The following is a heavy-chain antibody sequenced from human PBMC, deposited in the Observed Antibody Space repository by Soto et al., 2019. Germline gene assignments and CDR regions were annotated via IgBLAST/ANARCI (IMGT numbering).Heavy chain of an antibody. D-gene: IGHD5-18*01. V-gene: IGHV1-18*01. Sequence: GASLKVSCKASGYTFTSYVISWVRQAPGQGLEWMGWISAYNGNTNYAQKLQGRVTMTTDTSTSTAYMELRSLRSDDTAVYYCARDVGYSYGLDAFDIWGQGTMVTVSS. CDR2: ISAYNGNT. J-gene: IGHJ3*02. CDR3: ARDVGYSYGLDAFDI. CDR1: GYTFTSYV.